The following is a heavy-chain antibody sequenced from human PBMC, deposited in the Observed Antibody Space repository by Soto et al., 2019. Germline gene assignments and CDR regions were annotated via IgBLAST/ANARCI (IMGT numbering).Heavy chain of an antibody. V-gene: IGHV3-21*01. CDR1: GFTFSSYS. D-gene: IGHD2-15*01. Sequence: PGGSLRLSCAASGFTFSSYSMNWVRQAPGKGLEWVSSISSSSSYIYYADSVKGRFTISRDNAKNSLYLQMNSLRAEDTAVYYCARDGECRGGSCYSQLYAYWGEGNLVTVPS. J-gene: IGHJ4*02. CDR3: ARDGECRGGSCYSQLYAY. CDR2: ISSSSSYI.